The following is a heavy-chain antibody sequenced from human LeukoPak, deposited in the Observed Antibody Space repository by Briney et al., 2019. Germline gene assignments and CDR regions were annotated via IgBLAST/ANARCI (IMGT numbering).Heavy chain of an antibody. D-gene: IGHD6-13*01. V-gene: IGHV4-59*01. CDR1: GGSISSYY. CDR2: IYYSGST. Sequence: SETLSLTCTVSGGSISSYYWSWIRQPPGKGLEWIGYIYYSGSTNYNPSLKSRVTISVDTSKNQFSLKLSSVTAADTAVYYCARGGRGIAAAGTFDYWGQGTLVTVSS. CDR3: ARGGRGIAAAGTFDY. J-gene: IGHJ4*02.